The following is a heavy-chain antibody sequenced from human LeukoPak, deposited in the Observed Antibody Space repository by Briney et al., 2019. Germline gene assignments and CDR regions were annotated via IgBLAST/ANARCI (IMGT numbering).Heavy chain of an antibody. Sequence: ASVKVSCKASGYTFTGYYMHWVRQAPGQGLEWMGWINPNSGGTNYAQKFQGRVTMTRDTSISTAYMELSRLRSDDTAVYYCARDRGYCSSTSCPNNWFDPWGQGTLVTVSS. D-gene: IGHD2-2*01. J-gene: IGHJ5*02. V-gene: IGHV1-2*02. CDR1: GYTFTGYY. CDR3: ARDRGYCSSTSCPNNWFDP. CDR2: INPNSGGT.